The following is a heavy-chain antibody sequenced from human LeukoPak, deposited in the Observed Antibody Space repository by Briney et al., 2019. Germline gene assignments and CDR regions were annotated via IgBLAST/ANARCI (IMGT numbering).Heavy chain of an antibody. CDR3: ARDPYSGNYGDYYYYYMDV. J-gene: IGHJ6*03. CDR1: GFTFSRHT. Sequence: GGSLRLSCAASGFTFSRHTINWVRQAPGKGLEWVSSISSSSSYIYYADSVKGRFTISRDNAKNSLYLQMNSLRAEDTAVYYCARDPYSGNYGDYYYYYMDVWGKGTTVTISS. D-gene: IGHD1-26*01. V-gene: IGHV3-21*01. CDR2: ISSSSSYI.